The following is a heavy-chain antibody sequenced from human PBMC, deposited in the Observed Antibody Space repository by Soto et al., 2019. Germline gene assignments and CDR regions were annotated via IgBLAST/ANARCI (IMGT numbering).Heavy chain of an antibody. CDR1: GFMFDSFA. J-gene: IGHJ4*02. D-gene: IGHD6-19*01. Sequence: GGSLRLSCVGSGFMFDSFAMNWVRQAPGKGLEWVAYINGGSDSIYYAESVKGRFTISRDNARNSLPLQMNSLSDEDTAVYYCAKSGASAGWGIDFCGQGTLLTVSS. V-gene: IGHV3-48*02. CDR2: INGGSDSI. CDR3: AKSGASAGWGIDF.